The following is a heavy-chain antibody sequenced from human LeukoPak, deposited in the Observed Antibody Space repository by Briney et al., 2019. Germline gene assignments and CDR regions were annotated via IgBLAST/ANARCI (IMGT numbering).Heavy chain of an antibody. CDR1: GYSISSGYY. CDR3: AGDGSGSYYID. CDR2: INHSGST. J-gene: IGHJ4*02. V-gene: IGHV4-38-2*02. Sequence: PSETLSLTCTVSGYSISSGYYWGWIRQPPGKGLEWIGEINHSGSTNYNPSLKSRVTISVDTSKNQFSLKLSSVTAADTAVYYCAGDGSGSYYIDWGQGTLVTVSS. D-gene: IGHD3-10*01.